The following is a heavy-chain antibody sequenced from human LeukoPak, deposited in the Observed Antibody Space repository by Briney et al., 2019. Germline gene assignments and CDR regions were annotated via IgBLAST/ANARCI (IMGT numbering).Heavy chain of an antibody. V-gene: IGHV1-69*04. J-gene: IGHJ4*02. D-gene: IGHD1-26*01. CDR1: GGTFSSYA. Sequence: SVKVSCKASGGTFSSYAISWVRQAPGQGLEWMGRIIPILGIANYAQKFQGRVTITADKSTSTAYMELSSLRSEDTAVYYCARDLHSGSYYAFDYWGQGTLVTVSS. CDR3: ARDLHSGSYYAFDY. CDR2: IIPILGIA.